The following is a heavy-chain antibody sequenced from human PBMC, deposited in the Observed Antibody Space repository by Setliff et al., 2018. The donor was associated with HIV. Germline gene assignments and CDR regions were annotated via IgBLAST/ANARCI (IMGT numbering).Heavy chain of an antibody. CDR2: ITNSDGTT. V-gene: IGHV3-11*04. D-gene: IGHD1-26*01. CDR3: ARDFWGGSYSSDY. CDR1: GFTFSDYY. Sequence: PGGSLRLSCVASGFTFSDYYMSWVRQAPGKGLEWVSYITNSDGTTYYADSVRGRFIISRDNAKNSLYLQMNSLRAEDTAVYYCARDFWGGSYSSDYWGQGTLVTVSS. J-gene: IGHJ4*02.